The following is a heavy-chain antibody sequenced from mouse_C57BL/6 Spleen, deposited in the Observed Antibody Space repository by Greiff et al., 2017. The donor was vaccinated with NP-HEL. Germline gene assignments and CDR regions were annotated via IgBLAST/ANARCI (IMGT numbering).Heavy chain of an antibody. CDR1: GYTFTDYE. J-gene: IGHJ4*01. CDR3: TLYDYDAMDD. Sequence: VQLQQSGAELVRPGASVTLSCKASGYTFTDYEMHWVKQTPVHGLEWIGAIDPETGGTAYNQKFKGKAILTADKSSSTAYMELRSLTSEDSAVYYCTLYDYDAMDDWGQGTSVTVSS. V-gene: IGHV1-15*01. D-gene: IGHD2-3*01. CDR2: IDPETGGT.